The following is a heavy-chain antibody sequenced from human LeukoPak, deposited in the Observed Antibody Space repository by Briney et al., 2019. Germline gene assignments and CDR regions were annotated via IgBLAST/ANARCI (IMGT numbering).Heavy chain of an antibody. D-gene: IGHD3-16*01. CDR3: ARVSRGKGDYYYYYMDV. V-gene: IGHV3-48*03. CDR1: GFTFSSYE. J-gene: IGHJ6*03. CDR2: ISSSGSTI. Sequence: QPGGSLRLSCAASGFTFSSYEMNWVRQAPGKGLEWVSYISSSGSTIYYADSVKGRFTISRDNAKNSLYLQMNSLRAEDTAVYYCARVSRGKGDYYYYYMDVWGKGTTVTVSS.